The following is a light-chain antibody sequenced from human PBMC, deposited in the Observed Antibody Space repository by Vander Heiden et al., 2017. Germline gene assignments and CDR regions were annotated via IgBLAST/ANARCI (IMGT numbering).Light chain of an antibody. J-gene: IGKJ1*01. CDR1: QSVSSN. V-gene: IGKV3-15*01. CDR3: QQYNNWPRT. CDR2: GAS. Sequence: EIVMTQSPATLSVSPGERATLSCRASQSVSSNVAWYQHKPGQAPRLLIYGASTRATAIPVRFSGSGSGTEFTLSISSLQSEDFAVYYCQQYNNWPRTFGQGTKVEIK.